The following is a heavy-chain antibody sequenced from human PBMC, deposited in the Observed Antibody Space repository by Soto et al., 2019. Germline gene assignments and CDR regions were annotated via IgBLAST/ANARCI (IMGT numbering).Heavy chain of an antibody. J-gene: IGHJ6*02. CDR2: INSDGSST. CDR3: ARDHPQRSGTNHYYYYGMDV. Sequence: PGGSLRLSCAASGFTFSSYWMHWVRQAPGKGLVWVSRINSDGSSTSYADSVKGRFTISRDNAKNTLYLQMNSLRAEDAAVYYCARDHPQRSGTNHYYYYGMDVWGQGTTVTVSS. CDR1: GFTFSSYW. V-gene: IGHV3-74*01. D-gene: IGHD1-26*01.